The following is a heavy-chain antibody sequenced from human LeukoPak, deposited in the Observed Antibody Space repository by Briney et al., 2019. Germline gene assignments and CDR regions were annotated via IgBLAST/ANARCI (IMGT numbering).Heavy chain of an antibody. Sequence: SETLSLTCTVSGGSIGSYYWSWIRQPPGKGLEWIGYIYYSGSTNSGSTNYNPSLKSRLTISVDTFKDQFSLKLTSVTAADTAVYYCARGRFLDLFDIWGQGTMVTVSS. CDR3: ARGRFLDLFDI. J-gene: IGHJ3*02. CDR1: GGSIGSYY. D-gene: IGHD3-3*01. CDR2: IYYSGSTNSGST. V-gene: IGHV4-59*01.